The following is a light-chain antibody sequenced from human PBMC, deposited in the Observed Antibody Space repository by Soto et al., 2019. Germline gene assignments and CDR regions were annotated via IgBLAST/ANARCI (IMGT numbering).Light chain of an antibody. CDR1: QSISSN. V-gene: IGKV3-15*01. CDR2: GAS. Sequence: EIVMTQSPATLSVSPGERATLSCRASQSISSNLAWYQQKPGQAPRLLIYGASTRATGIPARFSGSGSGTEFTLTISSQQSEDFAVYYCQHYNNWPMYTFGQGTKLEIK. CDR3: QHYNNWPMYT. J-gene: IGKJ2*01.